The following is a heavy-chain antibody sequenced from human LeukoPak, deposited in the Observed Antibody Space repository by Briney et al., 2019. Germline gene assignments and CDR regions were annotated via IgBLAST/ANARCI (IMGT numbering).Heavy chain of an antibody. CDR2: ISSSSSYI. J-gene: IGHJ4*02. V-gene: IGHV3-21*01. D-gene: IGHD4-17*01. Sequence: PGGSLRLSCAASGFTFSSYRMTWVRQAPGKGLEWVSSISSSSSYIYYADSVKGRFTISRDNAKNSLYLQMNSLRAEDTAVYYCARDRYGDYVYDYWGQGTLVTVSS. CDR1: GFTFSSYR. CDR3: ARDRYGDYVYDY.